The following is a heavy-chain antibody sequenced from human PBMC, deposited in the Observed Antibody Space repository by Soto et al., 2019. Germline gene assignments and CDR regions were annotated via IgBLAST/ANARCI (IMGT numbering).Heavy chain of an antibody. CDR2: ISGSGGST. CDR3: ARRGSGSYDDY. J-gene: IGHJ4*02. CDR1: GFTFSSYA. V-gene: IGHV3-23*01. D-gene: IGHD1-26*01. Sequence: EVPLLESGGGLVQPGGSLRLSCAASGFTFSSYAMRWVRQAPVKGLEWVSAISGSGGSTYYADSVKGRFTISRDNSKNTLYLQTNSLRAEDTAVYYCARRGSGSYDDYWGQGTLVTVSS.